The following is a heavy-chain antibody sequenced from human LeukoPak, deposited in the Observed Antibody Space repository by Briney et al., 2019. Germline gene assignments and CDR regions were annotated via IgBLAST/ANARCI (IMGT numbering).Heavy chain of an antibody. V-gene: IGHV4-34*01. D-gene: IGHD2-2*02. CDR1: GGSFSGYY. CDR2: INHSGST. Sequence: SETLSLTCAVYGGSFSGYYWSWIRQPPGKGLEWIGEINHSGSTNYNPSLKSRVTISVDTSKNQFSLKLSSVTAADTAVYYCARQDVVVPAAIRGGYFDYWGQGTLVTVSS. J-gene: IGHJ4*02. CDR3: ARQDVVVPAAIRGGYFDY.